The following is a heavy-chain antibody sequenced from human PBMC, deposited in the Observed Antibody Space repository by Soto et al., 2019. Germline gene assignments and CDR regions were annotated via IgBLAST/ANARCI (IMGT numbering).Heavy chain of an antibody. V-gene: IGHV1-18*01. CDR2: ISAYNGNT. D-gene: IGHD3-22*01. Sequence: QVQLVQSGAEVKKPGASVKVSCKTSGYTFTNYGITWVRQAPGQGLEWMGWISAYNGNTGYTQKLQGRVTITTDTSTSTAYMELRSLRSDDTAVYYCARDLGYYYDGSGFYSYFQYWGQGTLVTVSS. J-gene: IGHJ1*01. CDR1: GYTFTNYG. CDR3: ARDLGYYYDGSGFYSYFQY.